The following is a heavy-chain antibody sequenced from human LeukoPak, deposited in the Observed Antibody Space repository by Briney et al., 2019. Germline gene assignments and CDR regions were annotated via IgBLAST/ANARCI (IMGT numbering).Heavy chain of an antibody. CDR1: GFTFSSHW. D-gene: IGHD5-24*01. J-gene: IGHJ4*02. CDR3: VREARESGGFDY. CDR2: IKQGGSER. Sequence: GGSLRLSCAGSGFTFSSHWMSWVRQAPGKGLEWVANIKQGGSERYYVDSVKGRFIISRDNAKNSLYLQMNSLRAEDTAVYYCVREARESGGFDYWGQGSLVTVSS. V-gene: IGHV3-7*01.